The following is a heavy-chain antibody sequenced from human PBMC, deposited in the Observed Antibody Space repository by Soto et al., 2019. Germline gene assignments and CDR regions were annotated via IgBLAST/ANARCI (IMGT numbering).Heavy chain of an antibody. V-gene: IGHV1-69*13. Sequence: GASVKVSCKASGGTFSSYAISWVRQAPGQGLEWMGGIIPIFGTANYAQKYQGRVTITADESTSTAYMELSSLRSEDTAVYYCARVVRSRGWYYYWGQGTLVTVSS. D-gene: IGHD6-19*01. CDR1: GGTFSSYA. CDR3: ARVVRSRGWYYY. J-gene: IGHJ4*02. CDR2: IIPIFGTA.